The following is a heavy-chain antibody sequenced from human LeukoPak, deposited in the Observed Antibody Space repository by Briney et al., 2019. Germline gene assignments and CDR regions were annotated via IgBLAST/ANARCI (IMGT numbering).Heavy chain of an antibody. V-gene: IGHV5-51*01. Sequence: GESLKISCKGSGYSFTSYWIGWVRQMPGKGLEWMGIIYPGDSDTRYSSSFQGQVTISADKSISTAYLQWSSLKASDTAMYYCARRVSLVVTRYAFDIWGQGTMVTVSS. CDR3: ARRVSLVVTRYAFDI. CDR2: IYPGDSDT. CDR1: GYSFTSYW. J-gene: IGHJ3*02. D-gene: IGHD3-22*01.